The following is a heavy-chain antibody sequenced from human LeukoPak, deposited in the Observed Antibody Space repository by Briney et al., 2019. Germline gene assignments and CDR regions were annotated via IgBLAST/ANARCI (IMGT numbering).Heavy chain of an antibody. CDR3: ARMYGVFDY. Sequence: SETLSLTCAVYGGSFSGYYWSWIRQPPGKGLEWIGEINHSGSTNYNPSLKSRVTISVDTSKNQFSLKLSSVTAADTALYYCARMYGVFDYWGQGILVTVSS. D-gene: IGHD2-8*01. V-gene: IGHV4-34*01. CDR2: INHSGST. CDR1: GGSFSGYY. J-gene: IGHJ4*02.